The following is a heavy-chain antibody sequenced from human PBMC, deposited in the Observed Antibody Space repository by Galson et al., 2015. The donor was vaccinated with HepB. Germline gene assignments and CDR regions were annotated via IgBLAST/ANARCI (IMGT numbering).Heavy chain of an antibody. CDR2: ISYDGSNK. Sequence: SLRLSCAASGFTFSSYAMHWVRQAPGKGLEWVAVISYDGSNKYYADSGKGRFTISRDNSKNTLYLQMNSLRAEDTAVYYCARDLGSYYYDSSGHFDYWGQGTLVTVSS. CDR1: GFTFSSYA. J-gene: IGHJ4*02. V-gene: IGHV3-30*04. CDR3: ARDLGSYYYDSSGHFDY. D-gene: IGHD3-22*01.